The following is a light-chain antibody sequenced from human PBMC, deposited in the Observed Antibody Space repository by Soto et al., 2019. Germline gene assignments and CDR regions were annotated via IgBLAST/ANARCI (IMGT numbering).Light chain of an antibody. CDR3: QQYVSSPWT. CDR2: GAS. V-gene: IGKV3-20*01. CDR1: QSISISY. Sequence: EIVLTQSPGTLSLSPGERATLSCRASQSISISYLAWYQQKPGQAPRPLIYGASSRATGIPDRFSGSGSGTDFTLTISRLEPEDFAVYYCQQYVSSPWTFGQGTKVDIK. J-gene: IGKJ1*01.